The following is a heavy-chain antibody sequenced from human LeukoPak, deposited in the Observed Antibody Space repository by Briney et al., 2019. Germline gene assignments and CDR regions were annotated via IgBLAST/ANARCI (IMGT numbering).Heavy chain of an antibody. CDR2: ISTSAKSYTP. V-gene: IGHV3-72*01. J-gene: IGHJ4*02. CDR1: GFNLSSYW. CDR3: SRHATGDH. Sequence: GGSLRLSCAASGFNLSSYWMSWVRQAPGKGLEWVGRISTSAKSYTPDYAASVKVRFTISRDDSKSTLYPQMNSLETEDTAVYYCSRHATGDHWGQGTLVSVSS.